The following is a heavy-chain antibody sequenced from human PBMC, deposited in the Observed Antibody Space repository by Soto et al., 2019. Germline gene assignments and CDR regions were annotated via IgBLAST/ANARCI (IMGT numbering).Heavy chain of an antibody. V-gene: IGHV4-34*01. CDR2: INHSGST. CDR3: ARAARHYCSGGSCYSSRRYYFDY. D-gene: IGHD2-15*01. CDR1: GGSFSGYY. Sequence: PSETLSLTCAVYGGSFSGYYWSWIRQPPGKGLEWIGEINHSGSTNYNPSLKSRVTISVDTSKNQFSLKLSSVTAADTAVYYCARAARHYCSGGSCYSSRRYYFDYWGQGTLVTVSS. J-gene: IGHJ4*02.